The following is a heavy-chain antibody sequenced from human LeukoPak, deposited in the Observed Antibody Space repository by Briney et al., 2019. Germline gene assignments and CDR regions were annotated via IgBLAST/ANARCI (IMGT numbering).Heavy chain of an antibody. Sequence: GGSLRLSCAASGFTFSRYGMSWVRQAPGKGLEWVSAIKGRFTISSDNSKNTLYLQMNSLRVEDTAVYYCAKHPSGYYYDHFDYWGQGTLVTVSS. CDR1: GFTFSRYG. CDR2: I. J-gene: IGHJ4*02. D-gene: IGHD3-22*01. V-gene: IGHV3-23*01. CDR3: AKHPSGYYYDHFDY.